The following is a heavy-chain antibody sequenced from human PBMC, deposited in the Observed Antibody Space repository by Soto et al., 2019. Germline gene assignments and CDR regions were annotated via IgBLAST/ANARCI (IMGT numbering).Heavy chain of an antibody. Sequence: GGSLRLSCAASGFTFSSYSMNWVRQAPGKGLEWVSYISSSSSTIYYADSVKSRFTISRDNAKNSLYLQMNSLRAEDTAVYYCARDVGYCSGGSCYSHYFDYWGQGTLVTVSS. CDR1: GFTFSSYS. V-gene: IGHV3-48*01. CDR2: ISSSSSTI. D-gene: IGHD2-15*01. CDR3: ARDVGYCSGGSCYSHYFDY. J-gene: IGHJ4*02.